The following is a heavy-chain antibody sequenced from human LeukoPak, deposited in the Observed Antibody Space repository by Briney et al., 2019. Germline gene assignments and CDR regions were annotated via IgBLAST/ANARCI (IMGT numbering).Heavy chain of an antibody. CDR1: GFTFSSYG. J-gene: IGHJ4*02. CDR3: TKERRRDDILTGSFSD. V-gene: IGHV3-23*01. D-gene: IGHD3-9*01. CDR2: ISGSGGST. Sequence: GGSLRLSCAASGFTFSSYGMSWVRQAPGKGLEWVSAISGSGGSTYYADSVKGRFTISRDNSKNTLYLQMNSLRAEDTAVYYCTKERRRDDILTGSFSDWGQGILVTVSS.